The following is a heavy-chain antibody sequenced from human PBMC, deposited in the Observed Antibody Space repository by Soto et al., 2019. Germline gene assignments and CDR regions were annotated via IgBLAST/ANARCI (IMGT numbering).Heavy chain of an antibody. J-gene: IGHJ6*02. CDR2: ISSSSSTI. CDR1: GFTFSSYS. CDR3: ARPHCSSTSCYIIYGMDV. Sequence: PGGSLRLSCAASGFTFSSYSMNWVSQAPGKGLEWVSYISSSSSTIYYADSVKGRFTISRDNAKNSLYLQMNSLRDEDTAVYYCARPHCSSTSCYIIYGMDVWGQGTTVTVSS. D-gene: IGHD2-2*02. V-gene: IGHV3-48*02.